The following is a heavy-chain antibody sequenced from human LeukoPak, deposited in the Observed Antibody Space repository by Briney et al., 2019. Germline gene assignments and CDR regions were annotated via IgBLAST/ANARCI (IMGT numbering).Heavy chain of an antibody. V-gene: IGHV3-66*01. CDR1: GFTVSSNY. D-gene: IGHD1-1*01. Sequence: GGSLRLSCAASGFTVSSNYMSWVRQAPGKGLEWVSVIYSGGSTYYADSVKGRFTISRDYSRNTVYLHLSGLRAEDTAVYYCARDRSTDAISEFWGQGTLVAVSS. J-gene: IGHJ4*02. CDR2: IYSGGST. CDR3: ARDRSTDAISEF.